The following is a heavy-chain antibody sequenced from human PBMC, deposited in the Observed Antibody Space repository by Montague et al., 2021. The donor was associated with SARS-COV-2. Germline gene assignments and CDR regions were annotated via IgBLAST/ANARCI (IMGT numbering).Heavy chain of an antibody. D-gene: IGHD3-10*01. J-gene: IGHJ4*02. CDR3: ARLYGSSFDY. CDR2: YNEAGGN. V-gene: IGHV4-39*01. Sequence: SETLSLTCTVSGGSVSGISSSWGGIPKPKGRGWMYVGSYNEAGGNKNTPSIKSRVTISIDTSKDQFTLRSNTVTAAAAAVYFCARLYGSSFDYWGQGTLVTVSS. CDR1: GGSVSGISSS.